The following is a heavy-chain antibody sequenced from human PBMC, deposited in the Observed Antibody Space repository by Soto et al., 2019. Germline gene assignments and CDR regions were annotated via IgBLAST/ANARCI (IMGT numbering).Heavy chain of an antibody. D-gene: IGHD1-1*01. J-gene: IGHJ4*02. CDR3: ARVQAGTIDY. CDR1: GGSFSSYN. Sequence: PAETLSLTCTVSGGSFSSYNWSWLRQPPGKGLEWIGYIYYSGSTNYNPSLKSRVTISVDTSKNQFSLKMSSVTAADTAMDYCARVQAGTIDYWGQGALVTVSS. CDR2: IYYSGST. V-gene: IGHV4-59*01.